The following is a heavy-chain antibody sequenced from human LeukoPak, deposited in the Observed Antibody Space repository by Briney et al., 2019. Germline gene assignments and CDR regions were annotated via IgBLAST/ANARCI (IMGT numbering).Heavy chain of an antibody. J-gene: IGHJ5*02. D-gene: IGHD2-15*01. CDR1: GCSISSGYY. CDR3: ARDRCSGGSCSDWFDP. Sequence: ETLSLTCTVSGCSISSGYYWGWIRQPPGKGLEWVANIKQDGSEKYYVDSVKGRFTISRDNAKNSLYLQMNSLRTEDTAVYYCARDRCSGGSCSDWFDPWGQGTLVTVSS. CDR2: IKQDGSEK. V-gene: IGHV3-7*01.